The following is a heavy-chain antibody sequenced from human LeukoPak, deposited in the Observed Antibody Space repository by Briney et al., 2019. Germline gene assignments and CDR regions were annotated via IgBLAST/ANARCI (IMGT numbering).Heavy chain of an antibody. Sequence: GGSLRLSCAASGFTFSNAWMSWVRQAPGKGLEWVANIKQDGSEKYYVDSVKGRFTISRDNAKNSLYLQMNSLRAEDTAVYYCARDPYYYDSSGYYPGPEYFQHWGQGTLVTVSS. D-gene: IGHD3-22*01. J-gene: IGHJ1*01. CDR1: GFTFSNAW. CDR2: IKQDGSEK. CDR3: ARDPYYYDSSGYYPGPEYFQH. V-gene: IGHV3-7*01.